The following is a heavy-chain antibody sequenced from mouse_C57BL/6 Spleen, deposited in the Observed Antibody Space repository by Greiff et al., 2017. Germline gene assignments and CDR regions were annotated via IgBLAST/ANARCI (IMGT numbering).Heavy chain of an antibody. Sequence: VQLQQSGPELVRPGASVKISCKAPGYTFTSHWMQWVRQRPGQGLEWIGEIFPGSGSTNYNEKFKGKATLTVDTSSSTAYMQLSSLTSEDSAVYFCARGASGGLGHFDYWGQGTTLTVSS. CDR3: ARGASGGLGHFDY. J-gene: IGHJ2*01. D-gene: IGHD3-3*01. CDR1: GYTFTSHW. CDR2: IFPGSGST. V-gene: IGHV1-56*01.